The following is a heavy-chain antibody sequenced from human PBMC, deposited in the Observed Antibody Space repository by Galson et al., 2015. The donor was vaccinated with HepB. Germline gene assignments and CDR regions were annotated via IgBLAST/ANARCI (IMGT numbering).Heavy chain of an antibody. D-gene: IGHD6-19*01. J-gene: IGHJ4*02. V-gene: IGHV3-30-3*01. Sequence: SLRLSCAASGFTFSSYAMHWVRQAPGKGLEWVAVISYDGSNKYYADSVKGRFTISRDNSKNTLYLQMNSLRAEDTAVYYCARDAGLQQWLRYYFDYWGPGTLVTVSS. CDR2: ISYDGSNK. CDR1: GFTFSSYA. CDR3: ARDAGLQQWLRYYFDY.